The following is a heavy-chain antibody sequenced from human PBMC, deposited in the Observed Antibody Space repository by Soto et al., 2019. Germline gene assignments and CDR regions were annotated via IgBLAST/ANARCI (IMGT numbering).Heavy chain of an antibody. V-gene: IGHV1-69*13. CDR2: IIPIFGTA. Sequence: SVKVSCKASGGTFSSYAISWVRQAPGQGLEWVGGIIPIFGTANYAQKFQGRVTITADESTSTAYMELSSLRSEDTAVYYCARVPAVAGSYAFDIWGQGTMVTVSS. CDR3: ARVPAVAGSYAFDI. D-gene: IGHD6-19*01. CDR1: GGTFSSYA. J-gene: IGHJ3*02.